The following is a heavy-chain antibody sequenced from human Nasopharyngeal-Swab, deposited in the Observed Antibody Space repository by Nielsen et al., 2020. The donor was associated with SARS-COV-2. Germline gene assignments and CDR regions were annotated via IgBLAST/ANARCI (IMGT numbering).Heavy chain of an antibody. CDR3: AKDHYSVSGSYVPYY. CDR1: GGSISSGDYY. Sequence: SETLSLTCTVSGGSISSGDYYWSWIRQLPGKGLEWIGHIYYSGRTYYNPSLKSRVTISVDTSENQFSLKLSSVTAADTAVYYCAKDHYSVSGSYVPYYWGQGTLVTVSS. CDR2: IYYSGRT. V-gene: IGHV4-31*03. J-gene: IGHJ4*02. D-gene: IGHD3-10*01.